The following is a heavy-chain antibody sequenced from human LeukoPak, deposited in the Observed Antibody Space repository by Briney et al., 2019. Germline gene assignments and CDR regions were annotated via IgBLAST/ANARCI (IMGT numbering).Heavy chain of an antibody. CDR1: GFIFSSDG. V-gene: IGHV3-30*02. CDR2: IRYDGSNK. Sequence: GGSLRLSCAASGFIFSSDGMHWVRQAPGKGLEWVAFIRYDGSNKYYADSVKGRFIISRDNSKNTLYLQMNSLRAEDTAVYYCARDRIYYGSGSYYSLDYWGQGTLVTVSS. CDR3: ARDRIYYGSGSYYSLDY. J-gene: IGHJ4*02. D-gene: IGHD3-10*01.